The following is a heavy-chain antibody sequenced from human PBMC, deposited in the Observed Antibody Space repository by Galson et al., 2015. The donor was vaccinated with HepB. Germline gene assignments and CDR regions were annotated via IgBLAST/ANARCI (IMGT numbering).Heavy chain of an antibody. CDR2: IYNSGST. CDR3: ARGSAGYYPFDY. D-gene: IGHD3-9*01. CDR1: GVSISNFY. J-gene: IGHJ4*02. Sequence: LSLTCTVSGVSISNFYWSWIRQPPGKGLEWIGYIYNSGSTNYNPSLKSRVTMSVDTSKNQISLKLNLVSAADTAVYYCARGSAGYYPFDYWGQGTLVTVSS. V-gene: IGHV4-59*08.